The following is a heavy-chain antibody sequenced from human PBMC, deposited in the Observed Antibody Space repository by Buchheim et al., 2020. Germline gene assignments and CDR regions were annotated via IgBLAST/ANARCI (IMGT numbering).Heavy chain of an antibody. Sequence: QVQLVQSGAEVKKPGATVKVSCKASGYTFTGHYMHWVRQAPGEGLEWMGWIKPISGGTKYAQKFQGRVTMTRDTSISTAYMELNSLRSDDTAVYYCARVYGGDYYYYGMDVWGQGTT. CDR1: GYTFTGHY. J-gene: IGHJ6*02. V-gene: IGHV1-2*02. CDR3: ARVYGGDYYYYGMDV. CDR2: IKPISGGT. D-gene: IGHD4-23*01.